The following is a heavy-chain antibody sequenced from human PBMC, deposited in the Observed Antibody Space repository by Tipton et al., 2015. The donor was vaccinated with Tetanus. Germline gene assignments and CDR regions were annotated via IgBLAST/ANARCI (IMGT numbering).Heavy chain of an antibody. CDR1: GASISRTNYY. CDR2: IYNTGNT. D-gene: IGHD4/OR15-4a*01. CDR3: ARGGWGLTNWFDS. Sequence: TLSLTCTVSGASISRTNYYWGWIRQPPGKGLEWIGSIYNTGNTYYNPSLGSRVTMSVDTSKSQFSLRLSSVTAADTAVYYCARGGWGLTNWFDSWGQGTLVTVSS. J-gene: IGHJ5*01. V-gene: IGHV4-39*01.